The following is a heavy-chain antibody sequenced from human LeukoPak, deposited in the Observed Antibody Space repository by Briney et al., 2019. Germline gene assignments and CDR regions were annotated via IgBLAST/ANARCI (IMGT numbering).Heavy chain of an antibody. V-gene: IGHV3-48*01. J-gene: IGHJ4*02. CDR2: ISSGSSTI. CDR3: ARKTLLDY. CDR1: GFTFSSYS. Sequence: PGGSLRLSCAASGFTFSSYSMNWVRQAPGKGLEWVSYISSGSSTISYADSVKGRFTISRDNAKNSLYLQMNSLRAEDTAVYYCARKTLLDYWGQGTLVTVSS.